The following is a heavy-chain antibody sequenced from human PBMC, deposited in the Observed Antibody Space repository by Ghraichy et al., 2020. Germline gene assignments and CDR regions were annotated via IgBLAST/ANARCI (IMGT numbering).Heavy chain of an antibody. V-gene: IGHV1-69*04. CDR1: GDTFSNYA. J-gene: IGHJ5*02. CDR2: IVPSLNVA. CDR3: ARFSREDEAVQQNWLDP. D-gene: IGHD6-19*01. Sequence: SVKVSCKTSGDTFSNYALSWVRQAPRQGLEWMGMIVPSLNVADYAQNFQGRVSFTADKSTTTVYMVLSSLRSDDTAIYFCARFSREDEAVQQNWLDPWGQGTLVTVSA.